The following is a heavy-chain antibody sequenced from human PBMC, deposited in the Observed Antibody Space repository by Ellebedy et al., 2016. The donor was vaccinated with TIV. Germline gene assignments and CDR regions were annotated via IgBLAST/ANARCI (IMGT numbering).Heavy chain of an antibody. Sequence: PGGSLRLSCAASGFTVKNNNMARVRQAPGKGLEWVSGITGSGSDTYHADSVKGRFTISRDNSKNTLYLQMNSLGAEDTAVYYCARDRGGSYAAWASWGQGTLVIVSS. D-gene: IGHD1-26*01. CDR3: ARDRGGSYAAWAS. CDR2: ITGSGSDT. J-gene: IGHJ5*02. V-gene: IGHV3-23*01. CDR1: GFTVKNNN.